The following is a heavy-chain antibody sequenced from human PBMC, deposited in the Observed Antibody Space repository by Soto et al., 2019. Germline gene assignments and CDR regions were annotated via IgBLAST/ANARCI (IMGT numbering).Heavy chain of an antibody. CDR1: GFTFSSYW. Sequence: GGSLRLSCAASGFTFSSYWMSWVRQAPGKGLEWVANIKQDGSEKYYVDSVKGRFTISRDNAKNSLYLQMNSLRAEDTAVYYCARVGELEPRRFDYWGQGTLVTVSS. CDR3: ARVGELEPRRFDY. D-gene: IGHD1-1*01. V-gene: IGHV3-7*05. CDR2: IKQDGSEK. J-gene: IGHJ4*02.